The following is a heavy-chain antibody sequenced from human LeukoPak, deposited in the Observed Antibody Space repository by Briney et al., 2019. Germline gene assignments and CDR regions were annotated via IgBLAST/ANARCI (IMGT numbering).Heavy chain of an antibody. Sequence: SVKVSCKASGGTFSSYAISWVRQAPGQGLEWMGGIIPIFGTANYAQKFQGRVTITADESTSTAYMELSSLRSEDTAVYCCVRWELRLGYFDYWGQETLVTVSS. V-gene: IGHV1-69*13. J-gene: IGHJ4*02. CDR1: GGTFSSYA. D-gene: IGHD1-26*01. CDR3: VRWELRLGYFDY. CDR2: IIPIFGTA.